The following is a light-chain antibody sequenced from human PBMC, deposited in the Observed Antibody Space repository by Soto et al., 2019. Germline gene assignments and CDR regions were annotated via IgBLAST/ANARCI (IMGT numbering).Light chain of an antibody. CDR1: QSIGSS. CDR2: DAS. J-gene: IGKJ1*01. CDR3: QQYYNWWA. Sequence: EIVMTQSPATLSVSPGETATLSCRASQSIGSSIAWYQQKAGQAPRLLIYDASTRTTGVPARFSGSGSGTDFTLTISSLQSDDFALYYCQQYYNWWAFGQGTRVEIK. V-gene: IGKV3-15*01.